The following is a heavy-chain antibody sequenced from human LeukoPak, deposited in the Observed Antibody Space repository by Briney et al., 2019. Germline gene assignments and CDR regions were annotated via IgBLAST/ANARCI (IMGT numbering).Heavy chain of an antibody. CDR2: IYYSGST. CDR1: GGSISSYY. CDR3: ARDHYYYGSGSYPRWFDP. J-gene: IGHJ5*02. V-gene: IGHV4-59*01. D-gene: IGHD3-10*01. Sequence: PSETLSLTCAVSGGSISSYYWSWIRQPPGEGLEWIGYIYYSGSTNYNPSLKSRVTISVDTSKNQFSLKLSSVTAADTAVYYCARDHYYYGSGSYPRWFDPWGQGTLVTVSS.